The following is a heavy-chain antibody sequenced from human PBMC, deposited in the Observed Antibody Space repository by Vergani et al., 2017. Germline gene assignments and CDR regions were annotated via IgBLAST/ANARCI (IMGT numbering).Heavy chain of an antibody. Sequence: QVQLVESGGGVVQPGGSLRLSCVASGFSVSNSSMHWVRQTPGKGLEWVAFIQYDGSDIFYADFVEGRFTISRDNSKNTLYLQMNSLRAEDTAVYYCARGASGDYVSSFDYWGQGTLVTVSS. J-gene: IGHJ4*02. CDR3: ARGASGDYVSSFDY. CDR2: IQYDGSDI. D-gene: IGHD4-17*01. V-gene: IGHV3-30*02. CDR1: GFSVSNSS.